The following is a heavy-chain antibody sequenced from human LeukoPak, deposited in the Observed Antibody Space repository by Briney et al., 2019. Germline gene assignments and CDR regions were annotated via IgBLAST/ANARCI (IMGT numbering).Heavy chain of an antibody. V-gene: IGHV1-2*02. CDR1: GFTFTGYF. D-gene: IGHD2-15*01. CDR2: INPNSGAT. J-gene: IGHJ4*02. Sequence: GASVKVSCKTPGFTFTGYFVHWVRQAPGQGLEWMGWINPNSGATDNAQKFQGRVTMTRDTSLSTAYMELNRLRYDDTAVYFCARALYCRGGSCYGSMEKYYFDYWGQGTLVTVSS. CDR3: ARALYCRGGSCYGSMEKYYFDY.